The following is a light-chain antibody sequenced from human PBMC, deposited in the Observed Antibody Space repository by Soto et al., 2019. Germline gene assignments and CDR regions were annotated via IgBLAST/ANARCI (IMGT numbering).Light chain of an antibody. CDR3: QHYGYSLWT. CDR2: DAS. Sequence: DIQMTQSPSTLSASVGDRVTITCRASQSINSWLAWYQQKPGKAPKLLIYDASNLESGVPSRFSGSGSGTDFTLTITRLEPEDFAVYYCQHYGYSLWTFGQGTKVDIK. J-gene: IGKJ1*01. V-gene: IGKV1-5*01. CDR1: QSINSW.